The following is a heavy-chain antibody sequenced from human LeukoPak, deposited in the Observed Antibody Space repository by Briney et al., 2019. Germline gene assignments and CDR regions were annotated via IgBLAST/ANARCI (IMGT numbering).Heavy chain of an antibody. Sequence: GGSLRLSCAASGFTFSSYWMSWVRQAPGKGLEWVANIKQDGNEKYYVDSVKGRFTISRDNAKNSLYLQMNSLRAEDTAVYYCARDLSRGYSSGWYDAFDIWGQGTMVTVSS. CDR1: GFTFSSYW. V-gene: IGHV3-7*01. CDR3: ARDLSRGYSSGWYDAFDI. J-gene: IGHJ3*02. D-gene: IGHD6-19*01. CDR2: IKQDGNEK.